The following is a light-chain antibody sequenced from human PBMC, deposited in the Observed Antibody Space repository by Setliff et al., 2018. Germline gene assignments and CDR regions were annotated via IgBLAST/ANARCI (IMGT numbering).Light chain of an antibody. V-gene: IGLV2-14*01. CDR2: DVG. J-gene: IGLJ3*02. CDR1: SSDVGGYNH. CDR3: CAYTITTTRV. Sequence: QSALTQPASVSGSPGQSITISCTGSSSDVGGYNHVSWSQQQPGKAPKLMIYDVGKRPSGVSNRFSGSKSGNTASLTISGLRTEDEADYYCCAYTITTTRVFGGGTKSPS.